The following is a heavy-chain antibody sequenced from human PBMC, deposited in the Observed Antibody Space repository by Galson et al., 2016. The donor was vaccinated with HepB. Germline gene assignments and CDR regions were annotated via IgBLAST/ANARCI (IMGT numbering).Heavy chain of an antibody. D-gene: IGHD3-22*01. J-gene: IGHJ4*02. CDR1: GFIFDDSV. CDR3: VKGNGERSDYYWAYPSDY. CDR2: INWNSGNI. V-gene: IGHV3-9*01. Sequence: SLRLSCAASGFIFDDSVMHWVRQAPGKGLEWVSGINWNSGNIGYAASVKGRFTISRDNAKNSLYLQMISLRAEDTAFYYCVKGNGERSDYYWAYPSDYWGQGSLVTVSS.